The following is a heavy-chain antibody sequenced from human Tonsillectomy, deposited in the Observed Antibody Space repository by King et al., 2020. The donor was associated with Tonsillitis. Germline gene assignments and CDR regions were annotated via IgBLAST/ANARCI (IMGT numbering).Heavy chain of an antibody. V-gene: IGHV4-61*02. Sequence: QLQESGPGLVKPSQTLSLTCTVSGGSISSGSYYWSWIRQPAGKGLEWIGRIYTSGGTNYNPSLKSRVTISVDTSKNQFSLKLSSVTAADTAVYYFARAVTDYGDRALNWFDPWGQGTLVTVSS. CDR1: GGSISSGSYY. D-gene: IGHD4-17*01. CDR2: IYTSGGT. CDR3: ARAVTDYGDRALNWFDP. J-gene: IGHJ5*02.